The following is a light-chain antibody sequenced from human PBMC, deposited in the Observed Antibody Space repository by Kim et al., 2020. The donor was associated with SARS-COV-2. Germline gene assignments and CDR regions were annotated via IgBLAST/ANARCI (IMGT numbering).Light chain of an antibody. CDR3: ATWDDSLTV. CDR1: TCNNASHY. Sequence: TPGHRVTISCSGSTCNNASHYVYWYQQLPGRAPRHLIYKNDQRPSGVPDRFSRSKSGNSASLAISGLRSEDEAHYYCATWDDSLTVFGGGTQLTVL. J-gene: IGLJ7*01. V-gene: IGLV1-47*01. CDR2: KND.